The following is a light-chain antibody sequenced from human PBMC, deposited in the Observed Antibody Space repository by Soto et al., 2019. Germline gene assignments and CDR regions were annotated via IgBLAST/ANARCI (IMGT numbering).Light chain of an antibody. CDR1: QSVSSY. J-gene: IGKJ4*01. V-gene: IGKV3-11*01. Sequence: EIVLTQSPATLSLSPGERATLSCRASQSVSSYLAWYQQKPGQAPGLLIYEASNRATGIPARFSGSGSGTDFTLTISSLEPEDFAVYYCQQRSNWPPITFGGGTKVEIK. CDR3: QQRSNWPPIT. CDR2: EAS.